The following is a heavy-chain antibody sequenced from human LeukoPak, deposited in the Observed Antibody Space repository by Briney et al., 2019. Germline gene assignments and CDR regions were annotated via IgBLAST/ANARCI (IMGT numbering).Heavy chain of an antibody. CDR2: IIPIFETA. D-gene: IGHD3-10*01. J-gene: IGHJ6*03. CDR3: ARSAGDYYYYMDV. Sequence: GASVKVSRKASGYTFTSYGISWVRQAPGQGLEWMGGIIPIFETANYAQKFQGRVTITTDESTSTAYMELSSLKSEDTAVYYCARSAGDYYYYMDVWGKGTTVTVSS. CDR1: GYTFTSYG. V-gene: IGHV1-69*05.